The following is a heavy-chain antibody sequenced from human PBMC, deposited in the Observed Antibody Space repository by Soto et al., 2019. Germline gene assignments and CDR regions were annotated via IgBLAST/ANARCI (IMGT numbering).Heavy chain of an antibody. Sequence: QVQLVQSGAEVKKPGSSVKVSCKASGGTFSSYAISWVRQAPGQGLEWMGGIIPIFGTANYAQKFQGRVTITVDESTSTAYMELSSLRSEDTAVYYCASNTYYYDSSGYYFGFDIWGQETMVTVSS. D-gene: IGHD3-22*01. CDR3: ASNTYYYDSSGYYFGFDI. J-gene: IGHJ3*02. CDR2: IIPIFGTA. CDR1: GGTFSSYA. V-gene: IGHV1-69*01.